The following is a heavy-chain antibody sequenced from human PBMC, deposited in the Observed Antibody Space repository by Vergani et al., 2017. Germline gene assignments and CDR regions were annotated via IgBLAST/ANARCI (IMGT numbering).Heavy chain of an antibody. CDR1: GITFSGYW. Sequence: EVQLVESGGDLVQPGGSLRLSCSGSGITFSGYWMHWVRQAPGKGLEWVARINTDGRIPAYADSVKGRFTISRDNAKNTLSLQMRSLRADDTALYYCATAGRGFKSCPDYWGKGTLVTVSS. CDR2: INTDGRIP. D-gene: IGHD5-24*01. CDR3: ATAGRGFKSCPDY. J-gene: IGHJ4*02. V-gene: IGHV3-74*01.